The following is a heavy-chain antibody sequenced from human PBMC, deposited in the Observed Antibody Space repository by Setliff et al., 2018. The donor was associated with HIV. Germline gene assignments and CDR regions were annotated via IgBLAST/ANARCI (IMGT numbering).Heavy chain of an antibody. D-gene: IGHD5-12*01. Sequence: ASVKVSCKVSGYTFTSYGISWVRQAPGQGLEWMGWINVKNGNTNYAQKFQGRLIITKDTSTSTVYMELSSLRSDDTAVYYCGRHYRSWIRAIGYWGQGTLVTVSS. CDR1: GYTFTSYG. CDR3: GRHYRSWIRAIGY. CDR2: INVKNGNT. J-gene: IGHJ4*02. V-gene: IGHV1-18*04.